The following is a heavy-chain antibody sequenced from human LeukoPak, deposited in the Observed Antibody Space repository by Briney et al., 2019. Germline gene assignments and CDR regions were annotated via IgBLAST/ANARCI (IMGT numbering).Heavy chain of an antibody. J-gene: IGHJ4*02. CDR3: ASGRRYSSIDY. CDR2: IYHSGST. V-gene: IGHV4-38-2*02. CDR1: GYSISSGYY. D-gene: IGHD6-19*01. Sequence: TSETLSLTCTVSGYSISSGYYWGWIRQPPGKGLEWIGSIYHSGSTYYNPSLKSRVTISVDTSKNQFSLKLSSVTAADTAVYYCASGRRYSSIDYWGQGTLVTVSS.